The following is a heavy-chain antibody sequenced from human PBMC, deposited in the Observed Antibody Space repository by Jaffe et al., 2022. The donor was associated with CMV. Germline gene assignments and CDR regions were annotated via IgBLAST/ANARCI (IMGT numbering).Heavy chain of an antibody. CDR3: ARGGNPGRYYYYYMDV. CDR1: GFTFSSYD. D-gene: IGHD6-25*01. J-gene: IGHJ6*03. V-gene: IGHV3-13*05. CDR2: IGTAGDP. Sequence: EVQLVESGGGLVQPGGSLRLSCAASGFTFSSYDMHWVRQATGKGLEWVSAIGTAGDPYYPGSVKGRFTISRENAKNSLYLQMNSLRAGDTAVYYCARGGNPGRYYYYYMDVWGKGTTVTVSS.